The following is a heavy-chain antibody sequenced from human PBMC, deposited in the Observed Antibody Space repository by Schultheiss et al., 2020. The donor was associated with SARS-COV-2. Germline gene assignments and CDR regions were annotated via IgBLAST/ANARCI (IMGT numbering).Heavy chain of an antibody. CDR3: AGYCTNGVCSRYAFDI. CDR1: GGSIGSSSFY. V-gene: IGHV4-39*01. J-gene: IGHJ3*02. D-gene: IGHD2-8*01. Sequence: SETLSLTCSVSGGSIGSSSFYWGWIRQPPGKGLEWIGSIYYSGSTYYNPSLKSRVTISVDTSKNQFSLKLSSVTAADTAVYYCAGYCTNGVCSRYAFDIWGQGTMVTVSS. CDR2: IYYSGST.